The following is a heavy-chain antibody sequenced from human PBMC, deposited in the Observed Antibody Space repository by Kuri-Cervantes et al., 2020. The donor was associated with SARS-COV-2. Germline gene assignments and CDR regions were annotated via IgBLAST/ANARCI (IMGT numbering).Heavy chain of an antibody. CDR2: IYTSGST. Sequence: SETLSLTCTVSGGSISSYYWSWIRQPAGKGLEWIGRIYTSGSTNYNPSLKSRVTMSVDTSKNQFSLSLSSVTAADTAVYYCARSQHSTSRFYYYGTDVWGQASTVTVSS. J-gene: IGHJ6*02. CDR1: GGSISSYY. V-gene: IGHV4-4*07. CDR3: ARSQHSTSRFYYYGTDV. D-gene: IGHD6-6*01.